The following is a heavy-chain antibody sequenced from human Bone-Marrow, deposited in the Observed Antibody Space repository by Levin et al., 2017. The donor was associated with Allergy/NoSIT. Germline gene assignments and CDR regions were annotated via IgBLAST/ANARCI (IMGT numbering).Heavy chain of an antibody. D-gene: IGHD3-3*01. CDR2: IYYSGET. CDR3: ARHFPRSGSLEWMLPSLDY. J-gene: IGHJ4*02. CDR1: GGSIINYY. Sequence: SETLSLTCSVSGGSIINYYWSWVRQPPGKGLEYIGYIYYSGETNYNPSLSSRVKISVDTSKNQFSLNLRSVTAADTAVYYCARHFPRSGSLEWMLPSLDYWGQGALVTVSS. V-gene: IGHV4-59*08.